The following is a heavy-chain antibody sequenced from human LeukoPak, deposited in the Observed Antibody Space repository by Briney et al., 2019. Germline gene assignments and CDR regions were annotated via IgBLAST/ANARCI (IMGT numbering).Heavy chain of an antibody. CDR3: ATDRRPLKGIAAAGPYYMDV. J-gene: IGHJ6*03. Sequence: SSGKVSCKVSGYTLTELSMHWVRQAPGKGLEWMGGFDPEDGETIYAQKFQGRVTMTEDTSTDTAYMELSSLRSEDTAVYYCATDRRPLKGIAAAGPYYMDVWGKGTTVTVSS. CDR1: GYTLTELS. D-gene: IGHD6-13*01. CDR2: FDPEDGET. V-gene: IGHV1-24*01.